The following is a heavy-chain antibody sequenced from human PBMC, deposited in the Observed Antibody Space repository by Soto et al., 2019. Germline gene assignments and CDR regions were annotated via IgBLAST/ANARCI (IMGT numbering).Heavy chain of an antibody. CDR2: IYWDDDK. D-gene: IGHD3-3*01. Sequence: QITLNESGPTVVRPTETLTLTCRFSGFSLTTSGVGVGWIRQSPGKAPERLALIYWDDDKRYSASLKSRLTLTKDTSKTQVVLKVSDLDPTDTATYYCAHRVLRTVFGLVTTTAIYFDFWGQGAPVAVSS. CDR3: AHRVLRTVFGLVTTTAIYFDF. V-gene: IGHV2-5*02. CDR1: GFSLTTSGVG. J-gene: IGHJ4*02.